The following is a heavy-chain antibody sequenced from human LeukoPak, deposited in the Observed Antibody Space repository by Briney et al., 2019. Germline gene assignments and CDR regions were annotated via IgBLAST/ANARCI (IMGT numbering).Heavy chain of an antibody. D-gene: IGHD3-22*01. V-gene: IGHV5-51*01. J-gene: IGHJ4*02. Sequence: GESLKISCKGSGYTFSNYWIGWVRQMPGKGLEWMGIIYPGDSDTRYSPSFQGQVTISADKSISTAYLQWSSLKASDTAMYYCARRERLNYYDSSGYCFDYWGQGTLVTVSS. CDR3: ARRERLNYYDSSGYCFDY. CDR2: IYPGDSDT. CDR1: GYTFSNYW.